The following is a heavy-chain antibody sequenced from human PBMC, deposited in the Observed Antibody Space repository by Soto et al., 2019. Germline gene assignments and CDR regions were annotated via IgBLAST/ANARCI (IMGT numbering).Heavy chain of an antibody. D-gene: IGHD3-10*01. CDR2: IYYSGST. CDR3: ARGITIVRGYYYYYYMDV. CDR1: GGSISSYY. J-gene: IGHJ6*03. Sequence: SETLSLTCTVSGGSISSYYWSWIRQPPGKGLEWIGYIYYSGSTNYNPSLKSRVPISVDTSKNQFSLKLSSVTAADTAVYYCARGITIVRGYYYYYYMDVRGKGTTVTVSS. V-gene: IGHV4-59*01.